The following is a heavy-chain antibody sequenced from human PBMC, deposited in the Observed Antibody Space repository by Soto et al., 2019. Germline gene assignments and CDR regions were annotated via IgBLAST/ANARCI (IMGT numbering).Heavy chain of an antibody. J-gene: IGHJ6*02. V-gene: IGHV1-46*01. Sequence: GASVKVSCKASGYTFTSYYMHWVRQAPGQGLEWMGIINPSGGSTSYAQKFQGRVTITADESTSTAYMELSSLRSEDTAVYYCARSVWSGSLRYYYYGMDVWGQGTTVTVSS. D-gene: IGHD3-3*01. CDR3: ARSVWSGSLRYYYYGMDV. CDR1: GYTFTSYY. CDR2: INPSGGST.